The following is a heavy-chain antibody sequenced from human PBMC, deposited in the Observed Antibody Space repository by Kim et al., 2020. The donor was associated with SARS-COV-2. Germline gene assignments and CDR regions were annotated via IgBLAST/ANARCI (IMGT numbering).Heavy chain of an antibody. V-gene: IGHV3-30-3*02. Sequence: GGSLRLSCAASGFTFSSCAIHWVRQAPGKGLEWVAVISYDGSNKNYADSVKGRFTISRDNSKNTLYLQMNSLRAEDTAVYYCVKLFSSSWYKGFDPWGQGTLVTVSS. CDR3: VKLFSSSWYKGFDP. D-gene: IGHD6-13*01. CDR2: ISYDGSNK. J-gene: IGHJ5*02. CDR1: GFTFSSCA.